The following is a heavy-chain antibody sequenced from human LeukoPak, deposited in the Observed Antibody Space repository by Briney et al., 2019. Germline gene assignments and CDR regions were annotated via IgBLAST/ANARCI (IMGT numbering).Heavy chain of an antibody. D-gene: IGHD3-22*01. CDR1: GFTFSSYG. Sequence: RGSLRLSCAASGFTFSSYGMHWVRQAPGKGLEWVAVIWYDGSNKYYADSVKGRFTISRDNSKNTLYLQMNSLRAEDTAVYYCARDPVHYDSSVHYGGAFDIWGQGTMVTVSS. J-gene: IGHJ3*02. CDR2: IWYDGSNK. CDR3: ARDPVHYDSSVHYGGAFDI. V-gene: IGHV3-33*01.